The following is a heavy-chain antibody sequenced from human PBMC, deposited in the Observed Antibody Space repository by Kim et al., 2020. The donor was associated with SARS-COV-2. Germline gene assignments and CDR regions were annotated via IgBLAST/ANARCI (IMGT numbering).Heavy chain of an antibody. CDR2: ISYDGSNK. CDR3: ARAGGGSYYYGMDV. CDR1: GFTFSSYA. J-gene: IGHJ6*02. D-gene: IGHD1-26*01. Sequence: GGSLSLSCAASGFTFSSYAMHWVRQAPGKGLEWVAVISYDGSNKYYADSVKGRFTISRDNSKNTLYLQMNSLRAEDTAVYYCARAGGGSYYYGMDVWGQGTTVTVSS. V-gene: IGHV3-30-3*01.